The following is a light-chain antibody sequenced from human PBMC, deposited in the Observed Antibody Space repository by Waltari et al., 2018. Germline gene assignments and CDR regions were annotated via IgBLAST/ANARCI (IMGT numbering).Light chain of an antibody. CDR1: SSNIGTTY. CDR3: AAWDDSLSGNV. Sequence: QSVLTQPPSASGTPGQRIIISCSGSSSNIGTTYVYCYQQFPGTAPNVLIYKTNQRPSGVPDRFSGSKSGTSASLAISGLRSEDEADYYCAAWDDSLSGNVFGTGTKVTVL. CDR2: KTN. J-gene: IGLJ1*01. V-gene: IGLV1-47*01.